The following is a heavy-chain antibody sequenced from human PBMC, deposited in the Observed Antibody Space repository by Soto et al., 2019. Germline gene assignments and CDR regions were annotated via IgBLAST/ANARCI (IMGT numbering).Heavy chain of an antibody. V-gene: IGHV3-48*02. CDR1: GFTFSSYA. CDR2: ISVGGGSI. Sequence: EVQLVESGGGLVQPGGSLRVSCVASGFTFSSYALNWVRQAPGKGLEWVSYISVGGGSIFYAGSVKSRFTISRGDATNSLYLQMNSLRDGETAVYYCVRDHRWAFDFWGQGTMVTVSS. J-gene: IGHJ3*01. CDR3: VRDHRWAFDF. D-gene: IGHD2-15*01.